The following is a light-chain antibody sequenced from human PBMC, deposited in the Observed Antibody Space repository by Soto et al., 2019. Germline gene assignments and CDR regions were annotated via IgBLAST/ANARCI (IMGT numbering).Light chain of an antibody. CDR1: QSVSSSY. Sequence: EIVLTQSPGTLSLSPGERATLSCRASQSVSSSYLAWYQQKPGQAPRLLIYGASSRATGIPDRFSGSGSGTDFTLTISRLEPDDVAVYYCQQYGSSPTFGQGTKVESK. CDR2: GAS. V-gene: IGKV3-20*01. J-gene: IGKJ1*01. CDR3: QQYGSSPT.